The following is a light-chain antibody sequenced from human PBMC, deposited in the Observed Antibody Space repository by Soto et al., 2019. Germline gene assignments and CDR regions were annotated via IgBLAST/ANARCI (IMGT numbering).Light chain of an antibody. Sequence: QSALTQPASVSGSPGQSITISCTGTSSDVGGYNHVSWYQHHPGKAPQLIIYDVSNRPSGLSYRFPGSKSGNTASLTISGLQAEDEADYYCSSYTRDSTVLFGGGTKVTVL. CDR1: SSDVGGYNH. V-gene: IGLV2-14*03. J-gene: IGLJ2*01. CDR3: SSYTRDSTVL. CDR2: DVS.